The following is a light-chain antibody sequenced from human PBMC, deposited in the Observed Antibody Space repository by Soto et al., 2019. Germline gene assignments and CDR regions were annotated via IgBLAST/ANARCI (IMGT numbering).Light chain of an antibody. J-gene: IGKJ4*01. CDR3: QQRSNWPRLT. CDR1: QSVSSY. Sequence: EIVFTQAPATLSLSPGERATLSCRASQSVSSYLAWYQQKPGKAPRLLIYDASNRATSIPARFSGSGSETDFTRTISSLAPEDFAFYYCQQRSNWPRLTFGGGTKVEIK. CDR2: DAS. V-gene: IGKV3-11*01.